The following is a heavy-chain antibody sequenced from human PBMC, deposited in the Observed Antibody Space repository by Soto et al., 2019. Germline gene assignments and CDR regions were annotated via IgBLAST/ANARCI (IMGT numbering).Heavy chain of an antibody. CDR2: INPSGGST. CDR1: GYTFTSYY. V-gene: IGHV1-46*01. D-gene: IGHD3-3*01. Sequence: ASVKVSCKASGYTFTSYYMHWVRQAPGQGLEWMGIINPSGGSTSYAQKFQGRVTMTRDTSTSTVYMELSSLRSEDTAVYYCARDRYDFGSGYFPDYYYGMDVWGQGTTVTVSS. J-gene: IGHJ6*02. CDR3: ARDRYDFGSGYFPDYYYGMDV.